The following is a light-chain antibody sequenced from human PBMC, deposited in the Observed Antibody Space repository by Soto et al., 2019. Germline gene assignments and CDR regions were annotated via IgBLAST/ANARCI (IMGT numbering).Light chain of an antibody. CDR1: RSDVGSYNL. Sequence: QSVLTQPASVSGSPGQSITISCTGTRSDVGSYNLVSWYQQHPGKAPKLMIHEGSKRPSGVSNRFSGSKSGNTASLTISGLQAVDEADYYCRSYAGSLTVLFGGGTNLTVL. CDR3: RSYAGSLTVL. J-gene: IGLJ2*01. V-gene: IGLV2-23*01. CDR2: EGS.